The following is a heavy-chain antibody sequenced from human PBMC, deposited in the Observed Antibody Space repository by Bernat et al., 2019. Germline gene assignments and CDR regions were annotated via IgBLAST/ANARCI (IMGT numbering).Heavy chain of an antibody. J-gene: IGHJ6*03. D-gene: IGHD2-2*01. CDR1: GFTFCDYG. V-gene: IGHV3-20*01. CDR2: ICWDGGST. CDR3: ARSGVVPADAYPEYYMEV. Sequence: EVQLVESGGGVERPGGSLRLSCAASGFTFCDYGMHWVRQAPGKGLEWVADICWDGGSTDYADSVKGRFTISRDNAKNTLYLQMNSLRAEDTAMYQCARSGVVPADAYPEYYMEVWGKGTTVTVSS.